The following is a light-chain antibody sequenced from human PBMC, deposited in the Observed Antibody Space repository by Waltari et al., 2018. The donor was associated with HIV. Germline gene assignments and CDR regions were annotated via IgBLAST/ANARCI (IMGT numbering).Light chain of an antibody. J-gene: IGLJ3*02. CDR1: AFPKQF. CDR2: KDT. Sequence: STEVTQPPSVSVSPGQTATITCSGAAFPKQFANWYQQNPGQAPTLVIYKDTERPAGIPERFSGSSSGTIVTLTISGVQAEDEADYYCQSGDSSGTYWVFGGGTKLTV. V-gene: IGLV3-25*03. CDR3: QSGDSSGTYWV.